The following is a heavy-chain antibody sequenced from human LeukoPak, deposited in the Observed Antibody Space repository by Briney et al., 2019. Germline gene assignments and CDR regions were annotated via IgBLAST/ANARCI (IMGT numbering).Heavy chain of an antibody. CDR1: GFTFTVYW. CDR3: ARLMRTSAYYYYMDV. CDR2: ISASGNTQ. V-gene: IGHV3-11*01. D-gene: IGHD3-16*01. Sequence: GGSLRLSCAASGFTFTVYWMHWIRQAPGKGLEWVSYISASGNTQEYGDSVKGRLTISRDNAKNSLFLQMSSLRVEDTAVYFCARLMRTSAYYYYMDVWGKGTTVTVSS. J-gene: IGHJ6*04.